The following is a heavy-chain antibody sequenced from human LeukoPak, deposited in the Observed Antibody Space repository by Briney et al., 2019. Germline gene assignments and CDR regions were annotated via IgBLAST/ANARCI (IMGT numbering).Heavy chain of an antibody. Sequence: ASVKVSCKASGFRFSSFGVSWMRQAPGQGLEWMGWISNYFGVTHYAEKFEDRVTMTVDTSTTTVYTELRSLKYDDTAIYYCARDSDYSGNGNGDWFDPWGQGTVVIVSS. V-gene: IGHV1-18*04. J-gene: IGHJ5*02. CDR1: GFRFSSFG. CDR2: ISNYFGVT. CDR3: ARDSDYSGNGNGDWFDP. D-gene: IGHD4-11*01.